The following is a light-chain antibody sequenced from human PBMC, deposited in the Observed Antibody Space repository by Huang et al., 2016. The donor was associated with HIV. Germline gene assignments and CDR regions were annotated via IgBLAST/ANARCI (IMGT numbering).Light chain of an antibody. V-gene: IGKV1-16*02. Sequence: DIQMTQSPSSVSASVGDRVTITCRASHNIDNYLAWFQQKPGKAPKSVFYGASSLQNGVPAKFSGSGSGTDFTLTISNLQPEDFGTYYCQQYKNYPITFGQGTRLEVK. J-gene: IGKJ5*01. CDR1: HNIDNY. CDR2: GAS. CDR3: QQYKNYPIT.